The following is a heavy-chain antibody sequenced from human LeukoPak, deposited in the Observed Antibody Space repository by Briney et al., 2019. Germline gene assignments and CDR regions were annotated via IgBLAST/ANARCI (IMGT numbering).Heavy chain of an antibody. CDR2: ISGSGGST. V-gene: IGHV3-23*01. D-gene: IGHD3-3*01. CDR1: GFTFSSYA. J-gene: IGHJ4*02. CDR3: ANSFWSGFYYFDY. Sequence: GGSLRLXCAASGFTFSSYAMSWDRQAPGKGLEWVSAISGSGGSTYYADSVKGRFTISRDNSKNTLYLQMNSLRAEDTAVYYCANSFWSGFYYFDYWGQGTLVTVSS.